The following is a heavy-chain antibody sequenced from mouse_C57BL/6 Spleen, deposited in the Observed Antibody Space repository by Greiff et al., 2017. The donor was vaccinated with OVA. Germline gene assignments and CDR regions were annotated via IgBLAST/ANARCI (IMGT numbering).Heavy chain of an antibody. CDR2: INPNNGGT. J-gene: IGHJ3*01. V-gene: IGHV1-26*01. CDR1: GYTFTDYY. CDR3: ARMDYGNYGAY. Sequence: EVQLQQSGPELVKPGASVKISCKASGYTFTDYYMNWVKQSHGKSLEWIGDINPNNGGTSYNQKFKGKATLTVDKSSSTAYMELRSLTSEDSAVYYCARMDYGNYGAYWGQGTLVTVSA. D-gene: IGHD2-1*01.